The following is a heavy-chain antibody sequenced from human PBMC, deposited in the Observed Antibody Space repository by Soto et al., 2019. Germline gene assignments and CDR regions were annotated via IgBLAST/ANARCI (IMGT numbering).Heavy chain of an antibody. D-gene: IGHD2-2*01. CDR3: ARDLYSSSFFWFDA. V-gene: IGHV1-3*01. CDR1: GYNFTQYT. CDR2: ITAGDGKT. J-gene: IGHJ5*02. Sequence: QVHLVQSGAEVKKPGASVKVSCKASGYNFTQYTIHWVRQAPGQRLEWMGWITAGDGKTQYSMKLQTRVTIRSDVSATTVYMSLNSLRSEDTAVSYCARDLYSSSFFWFDAWGRGTLVIVSS.